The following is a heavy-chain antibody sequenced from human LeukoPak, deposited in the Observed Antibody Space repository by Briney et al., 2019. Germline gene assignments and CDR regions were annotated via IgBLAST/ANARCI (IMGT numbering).Heavy chain of an antibody. D-gene: IGHD1-26*01. Sequence: ASVKVSCKASVYTFISYDINWVRQATGQGLEWMGRMNPENGDAQYAQRFQGRVTMTRDTSISTAYMELSSLRSEDTALYYCARGVRGNFPSNWFDPWGQGTQVTVSS. J-gene: IGHJ5*02. CDR2: MNPENGDA. CDR3: ARGVRGNFPSNWFDP. V-gene: IGHV1-8*01. CDR1: VYTFISYD.